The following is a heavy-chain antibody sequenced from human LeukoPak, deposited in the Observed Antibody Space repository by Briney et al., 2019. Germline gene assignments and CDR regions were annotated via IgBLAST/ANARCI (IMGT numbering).Heavy chain of an antibody. D-gene: IGHD6-25*01. CDR3: ARGEAAYFDY. CDR1: GFTFSTCS. J-gene: IGHJ4*02. Sequence: HPGGSLRLSCAASGFTFSTCSMNWVRQAPGKGLEWVSYISSSGVTIYYADSVKGRLTISRDNAKNSLYLQMNSLRAEDTAVYYCARGEAAYFDYWGQGTLVTVSS. V-gene: IGHV3-48*01. CDR2: ISSSGVTI.